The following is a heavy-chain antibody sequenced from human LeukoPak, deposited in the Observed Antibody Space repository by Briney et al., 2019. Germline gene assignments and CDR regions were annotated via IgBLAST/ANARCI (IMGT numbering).Heavy chain of an antibody. Sequence: ASVKVSCKASGYTFTSYYMHWVRQAPGQGLEWMGIINPSGGSTSYAQKFQGRVTMTRDTSTSTVYMELSSLRSEDTAVCYCARADPLYIVLMVYATHLDYWGQGTLVTVSS. V-gene: IGHV1-46*01. CDR3: ARADPLYIVLMVYATHLDY. CDR2: INPSGGST. J-gene: IGHJ4*02. D-gene: IGHD2-8*01. CDR1: GYTFTSYY.